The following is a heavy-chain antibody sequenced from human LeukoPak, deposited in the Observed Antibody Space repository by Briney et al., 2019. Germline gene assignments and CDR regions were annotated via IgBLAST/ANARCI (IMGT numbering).Heavy chain of an antibody. V-gene: IGHV3-23*01. D-gene: IGHD1-26*01. Sequence: GGSLRLSCAASGFTFSSYAMSWVRRAPGKGLEWVSAISGSGGSTYYADSVKGRFTISRDNSKNTLYLQMNSLRAEDTAVYYCAKEGARVGATTWYDYWGQGTLVTVSS. J-gene: IGHJ4*02. CDR1: GFTFSSYA. CDR3: AKEGARVGATTWYDY. CDR2: ISGSGGST.